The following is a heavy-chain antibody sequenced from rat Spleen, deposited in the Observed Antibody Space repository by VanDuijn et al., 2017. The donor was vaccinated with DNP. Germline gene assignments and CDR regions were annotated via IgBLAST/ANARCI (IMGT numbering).Heavy chain of an antibody. CDR3: VTRGIYGGYDY. CDR2: ITESGGST. D-gene: IGHD1-11*01. Sequence: EVQLVESGGDLVQPGGSLKLSCIVSGFTFNNFWMTWIRQVPGRGLEWIASITESGGSTYYSDSVRGRFTISRDNAKDTLYLQMTSLRSGDTATYYCVTRGIYGGYDYWGQGVMVTVSS. CDR1: GFTFNNFW. V-gene: IGHV5-31*01. J-gene: IGHJ2*01.